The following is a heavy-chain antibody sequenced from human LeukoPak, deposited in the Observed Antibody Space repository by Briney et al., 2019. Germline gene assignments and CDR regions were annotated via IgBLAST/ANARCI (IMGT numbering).Heavy chain of an antibody. J-gene: IGHJ6*02. Sequence: GGSLRLSCVGSGFTFRSHAMSWVRQAPEKGLEFVSGIYENGGTTYYADSVKGRFSISRDNSKNTLYLQMNSLRAEDTAVYYCAKQESCSSTSCYRSPRSYGMDVWGQGTTVTVSS. D-gene: IGHD2-2*01. CDR1: GFTFRSHA. CDR2: IYENGGTT. V-gene: IGHV3-23*01. CDR3: AKQESCSSTSCYRSPRSYGMDV.